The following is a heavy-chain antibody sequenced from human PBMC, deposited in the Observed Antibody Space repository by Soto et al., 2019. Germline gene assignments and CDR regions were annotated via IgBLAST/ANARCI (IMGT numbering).Heavy chain of an antibody. D-gene: IGHD6-13*01. CDR3: ARDWGLNGRRIAAAGFMFDP. CDR1: GYTFTGYY. Sequence: GASVKVSCKASGYTFTGYYTHWVRQAPGQGLEWMGWINPNSGGTNYAQKFQGRVTMTRDTSISTAYMELSRLRSDDTAVYYCARDWGLNGRRIAAAGFMFDPWGQGTLVTVSS. J-gene: IGHJ5*02. CDR2: INPNSGGT. V-gene: IGHV1-2*02.